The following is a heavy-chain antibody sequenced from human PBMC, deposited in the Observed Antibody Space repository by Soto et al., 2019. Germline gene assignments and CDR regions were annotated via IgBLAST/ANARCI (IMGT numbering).Heavy chain of an antibody. Sequence: GGSLRLSCAASGFTFSNAWMSWVRQAPGKGLEWVGRIKSKTDGGTTDYAAPVKGRFTISRDDSKNTLYLQMNSLKTEDTAVYYCTTYSGSYYFDYYYGMDVWGQGTTVTVSS. J-gene: IGHJ6*02. V-gene: IGHV3-15*01. CDR1: GFTFSNAW. D-gene: IGHD1-26*01. CDR2: IKSKTDGGTT. CDR3: TTYSGSYYFDYYYGMDV.